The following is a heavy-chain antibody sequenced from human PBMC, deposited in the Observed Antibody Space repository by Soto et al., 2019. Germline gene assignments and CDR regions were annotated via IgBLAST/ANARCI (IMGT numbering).Heavy chain of an antibody. Sequence: SETLSLTCAVSGGSFSGYYWSWIRQPPGKGLEWIGEINHSGSTNYNPSLKSRVTISVDTSKNQFSLKLSSVTAADTAVYYCATSSSGVNYYYGMDVWGQGTTVTVSS. D-gene: IGHD6-6*01. CDR2: INHSGST. CDR3: ATSSSGVNYYYGMDV. V-gene: IGHV4-34*01. CDR1: GGSFSGYY. J-gene: IGHJ6*02.